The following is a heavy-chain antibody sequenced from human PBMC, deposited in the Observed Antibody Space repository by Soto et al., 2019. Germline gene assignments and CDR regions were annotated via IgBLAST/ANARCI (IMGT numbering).Heavy chain of an antibody. CDR1: GFTFSSYA. CDR2: ISGSGGST. CDR3: AKDTKWQWLVDY. D-gene: IGHD6-19*01. V-gene: IGHV3-23*01. J-gene: IGHJ4*02. Sequence: LRLSCAASGFTFSSYAMSWVRQAPGKGLEWVSAISGSGGSTYYADSVKGRFTISRDNSKNTLYLQMNSLRAEDTAVYYCAKDTKWQWLVDYWGQGTLVTVSS.